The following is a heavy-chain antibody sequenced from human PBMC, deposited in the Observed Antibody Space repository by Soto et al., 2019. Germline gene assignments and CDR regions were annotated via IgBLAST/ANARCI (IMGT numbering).Heavy chain of an antibody. CDR1: GFTFSSSG. Sequence: QVQLVESGGGVVQPGRSLRLSCAASGFTFSSSGIHWVRQAPGKGLEWVALIWFDGSNKIYADSVKGRFTISRDNSKNKLYLQMNSLRTEDTATYYCARDLASSHNYFDCWGQGTLVTVSS. J-gene: IGHJ4*02. V-gene: IGHV3-33*01. CDR2: IWFDGSNK. D-gene: IGHD6-13*01. CDR3: ARDLASSHNYFDC.